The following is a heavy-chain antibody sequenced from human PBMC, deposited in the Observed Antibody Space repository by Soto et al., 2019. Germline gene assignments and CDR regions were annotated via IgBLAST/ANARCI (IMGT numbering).Heavy chain of an antibody. D-gene: IGHD3-3*01. V-gene: IGHV4-30-2*06. CDR2: ISHLETT. CDR1: GVTMSYGGDS. CDR3: ARVFDYWIGFYVY. J-gene: IGHJ4*02. Sequence: PSETLSLTCSVSGVTMSYGGDSWSWIRQSPGKGLEWLGYISHLETTYYNPSFKSRLSLSIDRTRNQFSLRMTSLTAADTAVYFCARVFDYWIGFYVYWGQGILVTVSS.